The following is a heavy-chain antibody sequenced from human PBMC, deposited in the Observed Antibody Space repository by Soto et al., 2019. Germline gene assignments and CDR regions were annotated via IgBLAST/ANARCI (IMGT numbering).Heavy chain of an antibody. CDR1: GFTFSSYG. CDR3: AKDDRGNQIDY. Sequence: QVQLVESGGGVVQPGRSLTLSCESSGFTFSSYGMHWVRQAPGKGLEWVALISYDGNNDYYADSVKGRVTISRDNSKNTLYLQINSLRAEDTAVYYCAKDDRGNQIDYWGQGTLVTVSS. J-gene: IGHJ4*02. D-gene: IGHD6-13*01. CDR2: ISYDGNND. V-gene: IGHV3-30*18.